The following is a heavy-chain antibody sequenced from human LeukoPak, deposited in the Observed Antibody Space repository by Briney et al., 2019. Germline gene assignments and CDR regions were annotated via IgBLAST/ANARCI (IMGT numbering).Heavy chain of an antibody. CDR3: ASQPAAVNNWFDP. D-gene: IGHD2-2*01. Sequence: GASVKASCKASGGTFSSYAISWVRQAPGQGLEWMGGIIPIFGTANYAQKFQGRVTITADKSTSTAYMELSSLRSEDTAVYYCASQPAAVNNWFDPWGQGTLVTVSS. V-gene: IGHV1-69*06. CDR2: IIPIFGTA. CDR1: GGTFSSYA. J-gene: IGHJ5*02.